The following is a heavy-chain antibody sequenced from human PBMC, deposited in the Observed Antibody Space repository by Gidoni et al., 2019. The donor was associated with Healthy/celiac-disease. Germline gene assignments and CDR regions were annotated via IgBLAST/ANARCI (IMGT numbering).Heavy chain of an antibody. CDR1: GFPFSSYS. J-gene: IGHJ4*02. CDR3: ARVIVDYRDPFDY. V-gene: IGHV3-21*01. D-gene: IGHD4-4*01. CDR2: ISSSSSYI. Sequence: EVQLVESGGGLVKPGGSLGLSCSASGFPFSSYSMNWVRQAPGKGLEWVSSISSSSSYIYYADSVKGRFTISRDNAKNSLYLQMNSLRAEDTAVYYCARVIVDYRDPFDYWGQGTLVTVSS.